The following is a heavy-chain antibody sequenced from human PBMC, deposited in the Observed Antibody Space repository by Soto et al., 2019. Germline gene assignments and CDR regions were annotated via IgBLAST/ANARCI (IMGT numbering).Heavy chain of an antibody. J-gene: IGHJ4*02. D-gene: IGHD6-13*01. CDR1: GFTFNNYW. CDR3: ARRSAAAGSVRGFES. Sequence: GGSLRLSCVASGFTFNNYWMCWVRQAPGRGLEWVANIKQDGSEKYYVDSVKGRFTISRDNAKNSLYLQMNSLRAEDTAMYYCARRSAAAGSVRGFESWGQGTLVTVSS. V-gene: IGHV3-7*03. CDR2: IKQDGSEK.